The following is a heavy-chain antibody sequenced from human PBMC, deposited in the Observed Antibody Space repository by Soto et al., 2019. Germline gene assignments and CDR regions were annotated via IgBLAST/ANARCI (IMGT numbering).Heavy chain of an antibody. V-gene: IGHV1-18*04. CDR1: GYTFTSYG. D-gene: IGHD2-2*01. CDR3: ARSDRYCSSTSCYSSQYYYGMDV. CDR2: ISAYNGNT. Sequence: ASVKVSCKASGYTFTSYGFSWVRQAPGQGLEWMGWISAYNGNTNYAQKVQGRVTMTTDTSTSTAYMELRSLRSDDTAVFYCARSDRYCSSTSCYSSQYYYGMDVWGQGTTVTVSS. J-gene: IGHJ6*02.